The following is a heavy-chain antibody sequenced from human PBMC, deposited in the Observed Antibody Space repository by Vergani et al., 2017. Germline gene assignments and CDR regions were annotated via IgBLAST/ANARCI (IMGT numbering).Heavy chain of an antibody. CDR3: VRDLYSRGPFDV. Sequence: QVQLQEWGAGLLKTSETLSLTCGVSGGSFSDYYWSWIRQAPGMGLEWIGEVNHGGSTNYNPSLKSRVRISIDAYNVLSLRLQSVTAADTAVYFCVRDLYSRGPFDVWGQGSLVTVSS. V-gene: IGHV4-34*01. CDR1: GGSFSDYY. D-gene: IGHD3-22*01. J-gene: IGHJ4*01. CDR2: VNHGGST.